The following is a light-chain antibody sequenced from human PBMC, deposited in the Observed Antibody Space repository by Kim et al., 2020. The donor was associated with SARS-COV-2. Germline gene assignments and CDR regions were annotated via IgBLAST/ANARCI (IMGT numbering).Light chain of an antibody. CDR3: QQYGNSPGT. Sequence: FSPGERATLSCRASQTVTNYLAWYQQKPGQAPRLLIYLASNRPPGVPDRFRGSGSGTDFTLTINRLEPEDFAVYYFQQYGNSPGTFGQGTKVDIK. CDR2: LAS. J-gene: IGKJ1*01. CDR1: QTVTNY. V-gene: IGKV3-20*01.